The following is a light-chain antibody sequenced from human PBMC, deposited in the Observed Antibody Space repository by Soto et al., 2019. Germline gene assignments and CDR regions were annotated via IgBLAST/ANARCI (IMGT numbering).Light chain of an antibody. J-gene: IGKJ1*01. CDR2: GAS. Sequence: EIVLTQSTGTLSLSPGERATLSCRASQSVSSSFLAWYQQKPGQAPRLLIYGASSRATGIPDRFSGSGSGTDFTLTISGLEPEDFAVYYCQQYDSSPWTFGQGTRVEIK. V-gene: IGKV3-20*01. CDR1: QSVSSSF. CDR3: QQYDSSPWT.